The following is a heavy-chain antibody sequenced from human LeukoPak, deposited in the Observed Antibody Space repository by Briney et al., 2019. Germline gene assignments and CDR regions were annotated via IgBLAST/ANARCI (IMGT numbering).Heavy chain of an antibody. Sequence: GASVKVSCKASGGTFSSYAISWVRQAPGQGLEWMGGIIPIFGTANYAQKFQGRVTITADESTSTAYMELSSLRSEDTAVYYCARDTYRIDCSGGSCYKGAGWFDPWGQGTLVTVSS. D-gene: IGHD2-15*01. CDR1: GGTFSSYA. V-gene: IGHV1-69*13. CDR2: IIPIFGTA. J-gene: IGHJ5*02. CDR3: ARDTYRIDCSGGSCYKGAGWFDP.